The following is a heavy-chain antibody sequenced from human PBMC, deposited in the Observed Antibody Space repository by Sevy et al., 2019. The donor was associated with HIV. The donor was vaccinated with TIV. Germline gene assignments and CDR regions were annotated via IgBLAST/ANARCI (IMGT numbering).Heavy chain of an antibody. CDR3: ARSIAARIDAFDI. V-gene: IGHV1-46*01. CDR1: GYTFTSYY. J-gene: IGHJ3*02. Sequence: ASVKVSCKASGYTFTSYYMHWVRQAPGQGLEWMGIINPSGGSTSYAQKFQGRVTMTRDTSTSTVYMELSSLRSEDMAVYYCARSIAARIDAFDIWGQGTMVTVSS. CDR2: INPSGGST. D-gene: IGHD6-6*01.